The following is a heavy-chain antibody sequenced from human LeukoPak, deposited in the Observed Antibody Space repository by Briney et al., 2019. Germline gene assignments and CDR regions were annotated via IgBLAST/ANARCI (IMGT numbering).Heavy chain of an antibody. CDR2: IKQDGSEK. Sequence: PGGSLRLSCAASRFTFSSYWMNWVRQAPGKGLEWVANIKQDGSEKYYVDSVKGRFTISRDNAKNSLYLQMNSLRAEDTAVYYCALLGYSYGAYYFDYWGQGTLVTVSS. D-gene: IGHD5-18*01. CDR1: RFTFSSYW. J-gene: IGHJ4*02. V-gene: IGHV3-7*01. CDR3: ALLGYSYGAYYFDY.